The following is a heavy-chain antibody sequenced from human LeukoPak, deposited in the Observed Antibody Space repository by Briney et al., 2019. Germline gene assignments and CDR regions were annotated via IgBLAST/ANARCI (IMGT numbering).Heavy chain of an antibody. D-gene: IGHD2-15*01. CDR2: ISYDGSNK. CDR3: AKPYQPWVVAATTFDY. Sequence: GRSLRLSCAASGFTFSSYGMHWVRQAPGKGLEWVAVISYDGSNKYYADSVKGRFTISRDNSKNTLYLQINSLRAEDTAVYYCAKPYQPWVVAATTFDYWGQGTLVTVSS. V-gene: IGHV3-30*18. CDR1: GFTFSSYG. J-gene: IGHJ4*02.